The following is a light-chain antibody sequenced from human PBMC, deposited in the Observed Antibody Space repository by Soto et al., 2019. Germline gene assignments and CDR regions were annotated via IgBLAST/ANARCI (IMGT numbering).Light chain of an antibody. V-gene: IGKV1-39*01. CDR2: AAS. CDR3: QQSHSNPPT. Sequence: DIQMTQSPSSLSASVGDRVTITCRASQSISNYLNWYQQKPGRAPKFLIHAASGLQSGVPSRFSVSGSGTDFSLTIISLQPEDFATYYCQQSHSNPPTFGGGTKVEIK. J-gene: IGKJ4*01. CDR1: QSISNY.